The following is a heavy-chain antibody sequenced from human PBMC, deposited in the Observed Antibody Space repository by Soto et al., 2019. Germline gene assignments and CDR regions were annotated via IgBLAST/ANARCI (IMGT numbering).Heavy chain of an antibody. Sequence: PGGSLRLSCATSGFTFSDFYMSWVRQAPGKGPEWVSFIGSRTSDIYYADSVKGRFTISRDNAKNSLYLDLTRLRAEDTAVYFCVRDYYDTSGYPNTFDMWGQGTMVTVSS. V-gene: IGHV3-11*06. D-gene: IGHD3-22*01. CDR1: GFTFSDFY. CDR3: VRDYYDTSGYPNTFDM. CDR2: IGSRTSDI. J-gene: IGHJ3*02.